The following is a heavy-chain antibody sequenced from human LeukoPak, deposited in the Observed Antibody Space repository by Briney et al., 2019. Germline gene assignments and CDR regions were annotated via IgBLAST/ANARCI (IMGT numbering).Heavy chain of an antibody. CDR1: GYTFTGYY. CDR2: INPNSGGT. J-gene: IGHJ4*02. D-gene: IGHD6-19*01. CDR3: ARARTKGPYSSGWYAYDY. Sequence: GASVKVSCKASGYTFTGYYMHWVRQAPGQGLEWMGWINPNSGGTNYAQKFQGWVTMTRDTSISTAYMELSRLRSDDTAVYYCARARTKGPYSSGWYAYDYWGQGILVTVSS. V-gene: IGHV1-2*04.